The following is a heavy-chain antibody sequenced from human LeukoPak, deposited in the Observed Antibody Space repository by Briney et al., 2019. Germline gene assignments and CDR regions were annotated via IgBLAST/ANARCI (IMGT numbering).Heavy chain of an antibody. CDR1: GGSVSSYY. CDR2: IYYSGST. J-gene: IGHJ4*02. Sequence: SETLSLTCTVSGGSVSSYYWSWIRQPPGKGLEWIGYIYYSGSTNYNPSLKSRVTISVDTSKNQFSLKLSSVTAADTAVYYCASDRRSSWYYYWGQGTLVTVSS. V-gene: IGHV4-59*08. CDR3: ASDRRSSWYYY. D-gene: IGHD6-13*01.